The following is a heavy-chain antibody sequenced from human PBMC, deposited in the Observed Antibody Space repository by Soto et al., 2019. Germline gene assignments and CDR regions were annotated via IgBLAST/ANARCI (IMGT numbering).Heavy chain of an antibody. CDR2: VFDSGTT. V-gene: IGHV4-30-4*01. D-gene: IGHD3-22*01. Sequence: SETLSLTWTVSGGSITSDYSCWSWIRQPPGEGLEWSGHVFDSGTTPHNPSLKSRVTTSIDTSKNQSSLKLSSVTAADTAVYYCAGTPIPVYDRSGYYPYYYYGMDVWGQGTTVTSP. J-gene: IGHJ6*02. CDR1: GGSITSDYSC. CDR3: AGTPIPVYDRSGYYPYYYYGMDV.